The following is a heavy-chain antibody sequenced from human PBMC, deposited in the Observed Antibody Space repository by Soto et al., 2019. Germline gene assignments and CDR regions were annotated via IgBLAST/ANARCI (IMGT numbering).Heavy chain of an antibody. CDR1: GFSLFTSGVG. D-gene: IGHD5-12*01. V-gene: IGHV2-5*02. CDR3: AHKGDGYRGFKY. J-gene: IGHJ4*02. CDR2: IYWDDDK. Sequence: QITLKESGPPLVKPTQTLTLTCTLSGFSLFTSGVGVGWIRQPPGEALEWLALIYWDDDKRYSPILRSRLTITKDTSKNQVVRTVTNMEPVDTATYYCAHKGDGYRGFKYWGQGTLVTVFS.